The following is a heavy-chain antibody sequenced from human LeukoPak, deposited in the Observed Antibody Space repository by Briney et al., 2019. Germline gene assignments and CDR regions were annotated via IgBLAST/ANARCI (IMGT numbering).Heavy chain of an antibody. Sequence: PLETLSLTCTVSGGSISSYYWSWIRQPPGKGLEWIGYIYYSGSTNYNPSLKSRVTISVDTSKNQFSLKLSSVTAADTAVYYCARGGYQLLHYWGQGTLVTVSS. V-gene: IGHV4-59*01. CDR3: ARGGYQLLHY. CDR1: GGSISSYY. D-gene: IGHD2-2*01. J-gene: IGHJ4*02. CDR2: IYYSGST.